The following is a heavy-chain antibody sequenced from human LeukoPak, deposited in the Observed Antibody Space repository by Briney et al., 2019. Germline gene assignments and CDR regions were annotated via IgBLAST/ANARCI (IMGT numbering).Heavy chain of an antibody. CDR2: INPSAGGI. CDR1: GYSLTSYF. Sequence: GASVKVSCKASGYSLTSYFMHWVRQAPGQGLEWMGIINPSAGGIDYAQKFRGRVTMTRDTSISTAYMELSRLRSDDTAVYYCARGVTLYYYYMDVWGKGTTVTVSS. CDR3: ARGVTLYYYYMDV. D-gene: IGHD5/OR15-5a*01. V-gene: IGHV1-2*02. J-gene: IGHJ6*03.